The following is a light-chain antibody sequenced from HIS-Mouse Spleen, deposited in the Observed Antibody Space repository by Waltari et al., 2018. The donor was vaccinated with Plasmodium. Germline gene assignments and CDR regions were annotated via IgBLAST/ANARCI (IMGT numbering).Light chain of an antibody. J-gene: IGLJ3*02. V-gene: IGLV3-10*01. CDR1: ALPKKY. Sequence: SYELTQPPSVSVSPGQTARITCSGDALPKKYAYWYQQKSGQAPLLVIYEDSKRPSGSPEGFSGSSSGTMATLTISGAQVEDEADYYCYSTDSSGNHRVFGGVTKLTVL. CDR2: EDS. CDR3: YSTDSSGNHRV.